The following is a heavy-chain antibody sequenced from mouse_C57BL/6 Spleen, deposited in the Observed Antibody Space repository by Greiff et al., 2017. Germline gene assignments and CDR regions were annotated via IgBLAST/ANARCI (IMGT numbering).Heavy chain of an antibody. CDR2: IYPGDGDA. CDR1: GYAFSSSW. J-gene: IGHJ4*01. CDR3: ASYGNSYAMDY. V-gene: IGHV1-82*01. Sequence: QVQLQQSGPELVKPGASVKISCKASGYAFSSSWMNWVKQRPGKGLEWIGRIYPGDGDANYNGKFKGKATLTADKSSSTAYMQLSSLTSEDSAVYFCASYGNSYAMDYWGQGTSVTVSS. D-gene: IGHD2-1*01.